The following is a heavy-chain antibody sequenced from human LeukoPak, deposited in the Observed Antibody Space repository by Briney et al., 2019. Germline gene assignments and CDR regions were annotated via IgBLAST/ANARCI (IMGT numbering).Heavy chain of an antibody. CDR3: ARVGVNSSGLDYYYYYYYMDV. V-gene: IGHV4-59*01. J-gene: IGHJ6*03. CDR1: GGSISSYY. CDR2: IYYSGST. Sequence: SETLSLACTVYGGSISSYYGSWNRQPPGKGLEWIGYIYYSGSTNYNPSLKSRVTISVDTSKNQFSLKLSSVTAADTAVYYCARVGVNSSGLDYYYYYYYMDVWGKGTTVTVSS. D-gene: IGHD6-19*01.